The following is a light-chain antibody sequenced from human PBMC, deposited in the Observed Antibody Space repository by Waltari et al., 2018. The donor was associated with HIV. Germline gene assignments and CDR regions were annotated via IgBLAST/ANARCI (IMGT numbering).Light chain of an antibody. J-gene: IGKJ3*01. V-gene: IGKV1-39*01. CDR1: QPVTNK. Sequence: DIQMSQSPYPLSASVGDSVTITCRASQPVTNKVNWYQQKPGEAPKLLIYDASTLQGGVPSRFRGGGSGTHFTLTITSVQPDDYATYFCQQSYSYPLTFGPGTKVDV. CDR3: QQSYSYPLT. CDR2: DAS.